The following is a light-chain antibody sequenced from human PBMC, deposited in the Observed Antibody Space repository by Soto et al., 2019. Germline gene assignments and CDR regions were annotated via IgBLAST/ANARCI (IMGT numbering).Light chain of an antibody. J-gene: IGLJ1*01. CDR1: VSNIGAGYG. V-gene: IGLV1-40*01. CDR3: QYYDSNPSEV. Sequence: SAPAHPPSVRRAPGHAVTISFTGSVSNIGAGYGVQWYQQLPGTAPRLLIYGSDDRPSGVPDLLSASVSGKSASLAITGIQTEDEAVYYCQYYDSNPSEVFAPWSKGTV. CDR2: GSD.